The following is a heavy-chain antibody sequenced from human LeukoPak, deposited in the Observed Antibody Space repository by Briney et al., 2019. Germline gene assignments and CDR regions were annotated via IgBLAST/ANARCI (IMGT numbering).Heavy chain of an antibody. V-gene: IGHV6-1*01. J-gene: IGHJ4*02. CDR3: ARDLAQGYCSSSSCSSPLFDY. CDR1: GDSVTNNSAA. CDR2: TYYRSERYS. D-gene: IGHD2-2*01. Sequence: SQTLSLTCAVSGDSVTNNSAAWNWIRQSPSRGLEWLGRTYYRSERYSDYAVSVKSRITINPDTSKNQFSLTLTSVTAADTAVYYCARDLAQGYCSSSSCSSPLFDYWGQGILVTVSS.